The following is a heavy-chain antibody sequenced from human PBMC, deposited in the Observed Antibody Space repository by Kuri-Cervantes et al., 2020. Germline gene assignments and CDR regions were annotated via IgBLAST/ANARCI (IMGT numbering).Heavy chain of an antibody. V-gene: IGHV4-34*01. CDR1: GGSFSGYY. Sequence: GSLRLSCAVYGGSFSGYYWSWIRQPPGKGLEWIGEINHSGSTNYNPSLKSRVTISVDTSKNQFSLKLSSVTAADTAVYYCARAGPGNTMVRGVITRPRCFDYWGQGTLVTVSS. D-gene: IGHD3-10*01. J-gene: IGHJ4*02. CDR2: INHSGST. CDR3: ARAGPGNTMVRGVITRPRCFDY.